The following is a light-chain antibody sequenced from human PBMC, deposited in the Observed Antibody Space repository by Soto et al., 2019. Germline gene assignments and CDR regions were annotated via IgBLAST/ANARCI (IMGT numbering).Light chain of an antibody. CDR1: QDISNY. CDR3: QQADIFPLT. CDR2: AAS. J-gene: IGKJ4*01. V-gene: IGKV1-12*01. Sequence: DIQMTQSPSSVSASVGDRVVITCRASQDISNYLAWYQQKPGDAPELLIYAASRLKRGFPSTFSGSGSGTDFTLIIDSLQPEDFATYYCQQADIFPLTFGGGTKVEI.